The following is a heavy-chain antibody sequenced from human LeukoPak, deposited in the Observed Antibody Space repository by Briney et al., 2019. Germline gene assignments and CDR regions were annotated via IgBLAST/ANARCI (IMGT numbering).Heavy chain of an antibody. J-gene: IGHJ4*02. CDR1: GFTFSSYV. V-gene: IGHV3-64*01. CDR2: ISSNGGST. CDR3: ARESGGDYTSDY. D-gene: IGHD4-17*01. Sequence: PGGSLRLSCAASGFTFSSYVMYWVRQAPGKGLEYVSAISSNGGSTYYANSVKGRFTISRDNSKNTLYLQMGSLRAEDMAVYYCARESGGDYTSDYWGQGTLVTVSS.